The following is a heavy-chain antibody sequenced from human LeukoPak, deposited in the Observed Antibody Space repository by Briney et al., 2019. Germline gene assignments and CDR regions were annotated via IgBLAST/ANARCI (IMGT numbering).Heavy chain of an antibody. CDR3: AKDTGIAVAGFFDY. CDR2: ISWNSGSI. CDR1: GFTFDDYA. J-gene: IGHJ4*02. D-gene: IGHD6-19*01. V-gene: IGHV3-9*01. Sequence: GRSLRLSCAASGFTFDDYAMHWVRQVPGKGLEWVSGISWNSGSIGYADSVKGRFTISRDNAKNSLYLQMNSLRAEDTALYYCAKDTGIAVAGFFDYWGQGTLVTVSS.